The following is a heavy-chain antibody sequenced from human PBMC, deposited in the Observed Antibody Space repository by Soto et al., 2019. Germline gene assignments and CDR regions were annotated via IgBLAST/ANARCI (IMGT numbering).Heavy chain of an antibody. V-gene: IGHV1-18*01. D-gene: IGHD3-10*01. CDR2: ISTYNGNT. Sequence: QVQLVQSGAEVGKPGASVKVSCKASGYTFTTYGISWVRHAPGQGLEWMGWISTYNGNTQFAQRFQGRVTMTTDTATSTAYMELRSLTSDDTAVYYCARDWSEEVLPDYWCQGTLVTVS. CDR3: ARDWSEEVLPDY. CDR1: GYTFTTYG. J-gene: IGHJ4*02.